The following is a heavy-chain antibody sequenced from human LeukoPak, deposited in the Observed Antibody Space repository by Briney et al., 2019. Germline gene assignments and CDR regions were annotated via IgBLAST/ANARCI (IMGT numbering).Heavy chain of an antibody. CDR3: AKVGASGYTDYFDY. D-gene: IGHD3-10*01. CDR1: GGSISSYY. Sequence: PETLSLTCTVSGGSISSYYWSWIRQPPGKGLEWIGYIYYSGSTNYNPSLKSRVTISVDTSKNQFSLKLSSVTAADTAVYYCAKVGASGYTDYFDYWGQGTLVTVSS. CDR2: IYYSGST. V-gene: IGHV4-59*01. J-gene: IGHJ4*02.